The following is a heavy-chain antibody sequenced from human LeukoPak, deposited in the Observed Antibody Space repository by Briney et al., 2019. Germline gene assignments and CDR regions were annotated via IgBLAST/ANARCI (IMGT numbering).Heavy chain of an antibody. CDR2: INHSGST. J-gene: IGHJ6*03. V-gene: IGHV4-34*01. CDR3: ASLYGDYVYYYYMDV. D-gene: IGHD4-17*01. Sequence: SETLSLTCAVYGGSFSGYYWSWIRQPPGKGLEWIGEINHSGSTNYNPSLKSRVTISVDTSKNQFSLKLSSVTAADTAVYYCASLYGDYVYYYYMDVWGKGTTVTVSS. CDR1: GGSFSGYY.